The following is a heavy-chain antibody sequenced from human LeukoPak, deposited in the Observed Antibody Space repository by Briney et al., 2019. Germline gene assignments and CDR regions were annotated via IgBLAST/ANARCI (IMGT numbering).Heavy chain of an antibody. D-gene: IGHD3-22*01. Sequence: GGSLRLSCAASGFSCRIYAMSWVRQTPGKKLERISSITSRDDTTYYADSVKGRFTISRDNSENTLYLQMNSLRAEDSALYYCARDRPNYYGSDGHYYRRDGDYWGQGTLVTVSS. CDR1: GFSCRIYA. CDR3: ARDRPNYYGSDGHYYRRDGDY. CDR2: ITSRDDTT. V-gene: IGHV3-23*01. J-gene: IGHJ4*02.